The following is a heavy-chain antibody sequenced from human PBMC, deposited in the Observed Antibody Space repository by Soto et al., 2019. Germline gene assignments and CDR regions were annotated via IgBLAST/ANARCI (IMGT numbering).Heavy chain of an antibody. D-gene: IGHD3-10*01. J-gene: IGHJ4*02. CDR1: GFSLSTSGAG. Sequence: QITLKESGPTLVKPTQTLTVTCTFSGFSLSTSGAGVGWIRQSPGKAPEWLALISWKDEKRYNPGLKSRLTITKETSKTQVVLTMTDLDPVDTATYFCAHIYGGNYYGWYFDSWGQGTLVTVSS. CDR2: ISWKDEK. V-gene: IGHV2-5*01. CDR3: AHIYGGNYYGWYFDS.